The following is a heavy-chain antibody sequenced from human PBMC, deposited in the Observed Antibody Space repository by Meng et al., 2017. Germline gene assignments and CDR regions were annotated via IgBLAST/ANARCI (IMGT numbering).Heavy chain of an antibody. CDR2: IIPIFGTA. Sequence: SVKVSCKASGGTFSSYAISWVRQAPGQGLEWMGGIIPIFGTANYAQKFQGRVTMTRNTSISTAYMELSSLRSEDTAVYYCARGFTYYYDSSGYSALAFDIWGQGTMVTVSS. D-gene: IGHD3-22*01. V-gene: IGHV1-69*05. CDR1: GGTFSSYA. J-gene: IGHJ3*02. CDR3: ARGFTYYYDSSGYSALAFDI.